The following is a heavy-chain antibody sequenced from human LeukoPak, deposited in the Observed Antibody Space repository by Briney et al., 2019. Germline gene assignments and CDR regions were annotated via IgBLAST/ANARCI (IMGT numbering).Heavy chain of an antibody. J-gene: IGHJ4*02. V-gene: IGHV4-34*01. Sequence: SETLSLTCAVYGGSFSGYYWSWIRQPPGKGLEWIGEINHSGSTNYNPSLKSRVTISVDTSKNQFSLKLSSVTAADTAVYHCARGSLLVPAAIIAEYYFDYWGQGTLVTVSS. D-gene: IGHD2-2*02. CDR3: ARGSLLVPAAIIAEYYFDY. CDR2: INHSGST. CDR1: GGSFSGYY.